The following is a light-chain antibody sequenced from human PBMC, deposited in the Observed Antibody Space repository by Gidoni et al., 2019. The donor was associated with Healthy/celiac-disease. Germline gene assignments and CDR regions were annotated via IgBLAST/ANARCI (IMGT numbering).Light chain of an antibody. CDR2: AAS. CDR3: QQSYSTRRTWT. Sequence: DIQMPQSPSALSASVGDRVPITCRASQRISSYLNWYRQKPGNAPKLLIYAASSLQSGVPSRFSGSGSGTDFTLTISSLQPEDFATYYCQQSYSTRRTWTFGHGTKVEIK. V-gene: IGKV1-39*01. CDR1: QRISSY. J-gene: IGKJ1*01.